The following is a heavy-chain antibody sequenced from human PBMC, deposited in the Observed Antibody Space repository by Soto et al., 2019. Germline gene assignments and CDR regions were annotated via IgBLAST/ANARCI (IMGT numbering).Heavy chain of an antibody. CDR1: GFTFSSYA. V-gene: IGHV3-23*01. Sequence: GGSLRLSCAASGFTFSSYAMSWVRQAPGKGLEWVSAISGSGGSTYYADSVKGRFTISRDNSKNTLYLQMNSLRAEDTAVYYCADSQGDYYDSSGHFDYWGQGTLVTVSS. CDR3: ADSQGDYYDSSGHFDY. D-gene: IGHD3-22*01. CDR2: ISGSGGST. J-gene: IGHJ4*02.